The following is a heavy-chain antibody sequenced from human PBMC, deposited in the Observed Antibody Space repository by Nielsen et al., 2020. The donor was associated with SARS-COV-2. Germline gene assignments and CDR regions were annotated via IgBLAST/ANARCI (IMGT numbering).Heavy chain of an antibody. Sequence: SETLSLTCTVSGGSISSSSYYWGWIRQPPGKGLEWIGSIYYSGSTYYNPSLKSRVTISVDTSKNQFSLKLSSVTAADTAVYYCAREGSSTSQPYMDVWGKGTTVTVSS. CDR1: GGSISSSSYY. CDR3: AREGSSTSQPYMDV. J-gene: IGHJ6*03. V-gene: IGHV4-39*07. CDR2: IYYSGST. D-gene: IGHD2-2*01.